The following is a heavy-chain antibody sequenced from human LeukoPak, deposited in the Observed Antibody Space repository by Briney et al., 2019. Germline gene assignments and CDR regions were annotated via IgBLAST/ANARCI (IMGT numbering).Heavy chain of an antibody. V-gene: IGHV3-20*04. CDR3: AREQSGWLFDY. Sequence: GGSLRLSCAASGFTFDDYSMSWVRQALGKGLEWVSGINWNGGSTGYADSVKGRFTISRDNAKNTLYLQMNSLRAEDTAVYYCAREQSGWLFDYWGQGTLVTVSS. CDR1: GFTFDDYS. J-gene: IGHJ4*02. D-gene: IGHD5-12*01. CDR2: INWNGGST.